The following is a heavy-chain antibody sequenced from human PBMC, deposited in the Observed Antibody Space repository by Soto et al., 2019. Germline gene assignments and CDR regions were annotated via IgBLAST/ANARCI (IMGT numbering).Heavy chain of an antibody. CDR1: GFTFSSYA. Sequence: GGSLRLSCAASGFTFSSYAMSWVRQAPGKGLEWVSAISGSGGSTYYADSVKGRFTISRDNSKNTLYLQMNSLRAEDTAVYYCARNQQELVRSRIAAAANFDYWGQGTLVTVSS. CDR2: ISGSGGST. CDR3: ARNQQELVRSRIAAAANFDY. J-gene: IGHJ4*02. V-gene: IGHV3-23*01. D-gene: IGHD6-13*01.